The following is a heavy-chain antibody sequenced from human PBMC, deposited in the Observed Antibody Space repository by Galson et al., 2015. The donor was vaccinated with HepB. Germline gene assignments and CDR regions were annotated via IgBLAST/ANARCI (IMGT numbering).Heavy chain of an antibody. Sequence: SLRLSCAASGFTFSSYWMSWVRQAPGKGLGWVANIKQGGSENYYVDSVKGRFTISRDNAKSSLYLQMNSLRAEDTAVYYCARWQAARGNFDYWGQGTLVTVSS. CDR1: GFTFSSYW. CDR2: IKQGGSEN. CDR3: ARWQAARGNFDY. J-gene: IGHJ4*02. V-gene: IGHV3-7*01. D-gene: IGHD6-25*01.